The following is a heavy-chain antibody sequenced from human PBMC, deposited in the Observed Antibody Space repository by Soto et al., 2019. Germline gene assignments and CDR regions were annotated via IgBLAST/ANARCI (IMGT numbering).Heavy chain of an antibody. CDR2: INHSGST. Sequence: SETLSLTCAVYGGSFSGYYWSWIRQPPGKGLEWIGEINHSGSTNYNPSLKSRVTISVDTSKNQFSLKLSSVTAADTAVYYCARGRGGSGWYRGHGWFDPWGQGTLVTVSS. CDR3: ARGRGGSGWYRGHGWFDP. D-gene: IGHD6-19*01. CDR1: GGSFSGYY. V-gene: IGHV4-34*01. J-gene: IGHJ5*02.